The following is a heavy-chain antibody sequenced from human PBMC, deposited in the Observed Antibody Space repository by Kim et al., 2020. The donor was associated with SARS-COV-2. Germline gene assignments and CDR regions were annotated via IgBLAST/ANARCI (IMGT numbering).Heavy chain of an antibody. J-gene: IGHJ4*02. Sequence: DSVTGRFTISEDNAKSSLYLQMNSRGAEATAVYYCARALGVVAATSIDYWGQGTLVTVSS. D-gene: IGHD2-15*01. CDR3: ARALGVVAATSIDY. V-gene: IGHV3-11*05.